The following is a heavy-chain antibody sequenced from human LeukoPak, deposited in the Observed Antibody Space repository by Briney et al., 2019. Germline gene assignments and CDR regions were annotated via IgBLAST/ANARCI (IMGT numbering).Heavy chain of an antibody. J-gene: IGHJ6*02. Sequence: PSETLSLTCTVSGGSISSSSYYWGWICQPPGKGLEWIGSIYYSGSTYYNPSLKSRVTISVDTSKNQFSLKLSSVTAADTAVYYCARLSVVVPAAPRGYYYYYGMDVWGQGTTVTVSS. CDR1: GGSISSSSYY. CDR3: ARLSVVVPAAPRGYYYYYGMDV. D-gene: IGHD2-2*01. CDR2: IYYSGST. V-gene: IGHV4-39*01.